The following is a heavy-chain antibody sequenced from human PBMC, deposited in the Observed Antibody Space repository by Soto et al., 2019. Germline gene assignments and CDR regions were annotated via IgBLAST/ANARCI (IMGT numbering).Heavy chain of an antibody. J-gene: IGHJ6*02. CDR2: ISYDGSNK. V-gene: IGHV3-30-3*01. CDR3: ARGGEWELLRRGGPLAPYGMDV. CDR1: GFTFSSYA. Sequence: QVQLVESGGGVVQPGRSLRLSCVASGFTFSSYAMHWVRQAPGKGLEWVAVISYDGSNKYYADSVKGRFTISRDNSKNTLYLQMNSLRAEDTAVYYCARGGEWELLRRGGPLAPYGMDVWGQGTTVTVSS. D-gene: IGHD1-26*01.